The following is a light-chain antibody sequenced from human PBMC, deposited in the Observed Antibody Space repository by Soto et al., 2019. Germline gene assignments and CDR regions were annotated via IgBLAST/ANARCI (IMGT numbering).Light chain of an antibody. CDR2: DAS. J-gene: IGKJ3*01. CDR3: QRGSNWPPFT. V-gene: IGKV3-11*01. CDR1: QSVSDY. Sequence: EIVLTQSPATLSLSPGERATLSCRASQSVSDYLAWYQQKPVQAPRLLIYDASTRATGIPARFSGSGSGTDFNLAIGSLEPEDFAVYYCQRGSNWPPFTFGPGTKVDIK.